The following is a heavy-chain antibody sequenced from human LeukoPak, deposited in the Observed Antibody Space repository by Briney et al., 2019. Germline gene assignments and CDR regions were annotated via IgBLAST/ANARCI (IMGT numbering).Heavy chain of an antibody. V-gene: IGHV4-61*02. CDR1: GGSISSGSYY. D-gene: IGHD5-12*01. CDR3: ARARGSMATTIMYYYYMDV. Sequence: SETLSLTCTVSGGSISSGSYYWSWIRQPAGKGLEWIGRIYTSGSTNYNPSLKSRVTISVDTSKNQFSLKLSSVTAADTAVYYCARARGSMATTIMYYYYMDVWGKGTTVTISS. CDR2: IYTSGST. J-gene: IGHJ6*03.